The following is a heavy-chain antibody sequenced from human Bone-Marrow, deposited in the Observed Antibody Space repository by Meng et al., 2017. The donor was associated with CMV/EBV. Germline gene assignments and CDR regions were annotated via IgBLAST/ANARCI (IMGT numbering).Heavy chain of an antibody. CDR1: GFTFDDYA. CDR2: ISWNSGCI. V-gene: IGHV3-9*01. D-gene: IGHD2-2*01. J-gene: IGHJ6*02. CDR3: AKVVPAAMYYYYYGMDV. Sequence: GGSLRLSCAALGFTFDDYAMHWVRQAPGKGLEWVSGISWNSGCIGYADSVKGRFTISRDNAKNSLYLQMNSLRAEDTAVYYCAKVVPAAMYYYYYGMDVWGQGTTVTVCS.